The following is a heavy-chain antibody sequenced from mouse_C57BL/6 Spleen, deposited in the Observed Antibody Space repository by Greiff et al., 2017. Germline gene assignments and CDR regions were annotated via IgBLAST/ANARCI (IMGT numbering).Heavy chain of an antibody. V-gene: IGHV5-9-1*02. D-gene: IGHD1-1*01. CDR3: TRDRGLRGAMDY. Sequence: EVKLVESGEGLVKPGGSLKLSCAASGFTFSSYAMSWVRQTPEKRLEWVAYISSGGDYIYYADTVKGRFTISRHNARNTLYLQMSSWKSEDTTMYYCTRDRGLRGAMDYWGKGTSVTVSS. CDR1: GFTFSSYA. CDR2: ISSGGDYI. J-gene: IGHJ4*01.